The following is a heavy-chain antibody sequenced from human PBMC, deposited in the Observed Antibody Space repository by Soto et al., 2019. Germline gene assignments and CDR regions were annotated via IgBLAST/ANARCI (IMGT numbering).Heavy chain of an antibody. Sequence: PGGSLRLSCAASGFTFSSYGMSWVRQAPGKGLEWVSAISGSGGSTYYADSVKGRFTISRDNSKNTLYLQMNSLRAEDTAVYYCATSVPLYDSSGYYPGAFDIWGQGTMVTVSS. CDR3: ATSVPLYDSSGYYPGAFDI. D-gene: IGHD3-22*01. V-gene: IGHV3-23*01. CDR2: ISGSGGST. CDR1: GFTFSSYG. J-gene: IGHJ3*02.